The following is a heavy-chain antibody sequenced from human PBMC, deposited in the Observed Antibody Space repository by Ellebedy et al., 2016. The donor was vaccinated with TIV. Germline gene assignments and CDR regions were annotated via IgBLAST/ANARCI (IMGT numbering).Heavy chain of an antibody. CDR3: ERDVPADAAALLDY. V-gene: IGHV1-18*04. Sequence: AASVKVSCKASGYPFPNYGVSWVRQAPGQGLEWVGWISADHGNTKYGQKFQGRISLTTDTAMGTAYMELRSLRSDDTGVYFCERDVPADAAALLDYWGQGTRVTVSS. CDR2: ISADHGNT. J-gene: IGHJ4*02. D-gene: IGHD2-2*01. CDR1: GYPFPNYG.